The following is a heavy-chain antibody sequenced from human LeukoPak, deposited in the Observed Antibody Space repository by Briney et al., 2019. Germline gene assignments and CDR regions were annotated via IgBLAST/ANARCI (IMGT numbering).Heavy chain of an antibody. CDR1: GLSISTYY. J-gene: IGHJ5*02. D-gene: IGHD2-8*01. V-gene: IGHV4-59*08. Sequence: SETLSLTWTAFGLSISTYYGTWVRQPPGKGLEWIGYIYHSGSTNYNPSLKSRVTISVDTSKNQFSLKLSSVTAADTAVYYCARLDWDILPMLYDNWFDPWGQGTLVTVSS. CDR2: IYHSGST. CDR3: ARLDWDILPMLYDNWFDP.